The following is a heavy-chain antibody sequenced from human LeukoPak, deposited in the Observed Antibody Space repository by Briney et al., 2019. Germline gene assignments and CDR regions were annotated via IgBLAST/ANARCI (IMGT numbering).Heavy chain of an antibody. J-gene: IGHJ4*02. Sequence: GGSLRLSCAASGFTFSSYAMHWVRQAPGKGLEYVSAISSNGGSTYYANSVKGRFTISRDNSKNTLYLQMGSLRAEDMAVYYCARKGGSYGTGYFDYWGQGTLVTVSS. CDR3: ARKGGSYGTGYFDY. D-gene: IGHD1-26*01. V-gene: IGHV3-64*01. CDR2: ISSNGGST. CDR1: GFTFSSYA.